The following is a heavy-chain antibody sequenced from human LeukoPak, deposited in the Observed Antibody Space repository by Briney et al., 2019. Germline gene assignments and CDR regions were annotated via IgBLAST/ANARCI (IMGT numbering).Heavy chain of an antibody. CDR3: ASRAGCSGGSCYGYYYYGMDV. J-gene: IGHJ6*02. Sequence: GESLKISCKGSGYSFTSYWIGWVRQMPGKGLEWMGIIYPGDSDTRYSPSFQGQVTISADKSISTAYLQWSSLKASDTAMYNCASRAGCSGGSCYGYYYYGMDVWGQGTTVTVSS. V-gene: IGHV5-51*01. CDR2: IYPGDSDT. D-gene: IGHD2-15*01. CDR1: GYSFTSYW.